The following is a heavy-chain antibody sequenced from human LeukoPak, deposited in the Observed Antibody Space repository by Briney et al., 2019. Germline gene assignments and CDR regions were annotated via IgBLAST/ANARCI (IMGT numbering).Heavy chain of an antibody. J-gene: IGHJ5*02. V-gene: IGHV1-2*02. CDR3: ARGQILTTVTSNHNWFDP. D-gene: IGHD4-17*01. CDR1: GYTFTGYY. CDR2: INPNSGGT. Sequence: ASVKVSCKASGYTFTGYYMHWVRQAPGQGLEWMGWINPNSGGTNYAQKFQGRVTMTRDTSISTAYMELSRLRSDDTAVYYCARGQILTTVTSNHNWFDPWGQGTLVTVSS.